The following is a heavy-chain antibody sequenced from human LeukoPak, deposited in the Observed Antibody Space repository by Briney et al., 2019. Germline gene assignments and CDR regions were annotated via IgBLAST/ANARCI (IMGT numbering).Heavy chain of an antibody. CDR1: GFTFSSYA. V-gene: IGHV3-23*01. Sequence: GGSLRLSCAASGFTFSSYAMSWVRQAPGKGLELVSAISGSGGSTYYADSVKGRFTISSDNSKNTLYLQMNSLRAEDTAVYYCANGGRGSSGYFYYFDYWGQGTLVTVSS. D-gene: IGHD3-22*01. J-gene: IGHJ4*02. CDR2: ISGSGGST. CDR3: ANGGRGSSGYFYYFDY.